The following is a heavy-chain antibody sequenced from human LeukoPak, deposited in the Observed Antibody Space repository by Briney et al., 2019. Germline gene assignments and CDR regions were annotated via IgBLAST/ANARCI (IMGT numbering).Heavy chain of an antibody. CDR1: AGSIRSYY. CDR3: ARHAAVEGSSGWSPLWWFDP. J-gene: IGHJ5*02. Sequence: SETLSFTSSVSAGSIRSYYWIRIRPRPGQGLVWLGSMHHSGSTKHNPYLKSRVTISVDTSKSQFSLKLSSVTAADTAVYYCARHAAVEGSSGWSPLWWFDPWGQGTLVTVSS. V-gene: IGHV4-59*08. D-gene: IGHD6-19*01. CDR2: MHHSGST.